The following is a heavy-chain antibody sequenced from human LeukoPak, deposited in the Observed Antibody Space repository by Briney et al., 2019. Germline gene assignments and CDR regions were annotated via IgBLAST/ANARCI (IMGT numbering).Heavy chain of an antibody. J-gene: IGHJ4*02. CDR2: IYTSGST. CDR3: ARDLPAKTGFFDY. CDR1: GGSISSYY. D-gene: IGHD1-14*01. Sequence: SETLSLACTVSGGSISSYYWSWIRRPAGRGLEWIGRIYTSGSTNYNPSLKSRVTTSVDTSKNQFSLKLSSVTAADTAVYYCARDLPAKTGFFDYWGKGTLVTVSS. V-gene: IGHV4-4*07.